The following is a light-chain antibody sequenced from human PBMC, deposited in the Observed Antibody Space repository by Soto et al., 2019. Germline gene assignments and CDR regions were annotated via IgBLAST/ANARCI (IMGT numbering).Light chain of an antibody. J-gene: IGKJ2*01. CDR2: AAS. Sequence: DIQMTQSPSSVSASVGDRVTITCRASQDISSWLAWYQQKPGKAPKLLMYAASSLQSGVPSRFSGSGSGTNFTRTISSLQPEDFATYFCQQANSFPYTFGQGTNLEIK. V-gene: IGKV1-12*01. CDR1: QDISSW. CDR3: QQANSFPYT.